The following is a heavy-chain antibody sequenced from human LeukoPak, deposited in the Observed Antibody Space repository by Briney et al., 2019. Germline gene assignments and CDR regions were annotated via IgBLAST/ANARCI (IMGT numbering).Heavy chain of an antibody. V-gene: IGHV3-23*01. D-gene: IGHD3-22*01. CDR2: ISGSGGST. J-gene: IGHJ4*02. Sequence: GGSLRLSCAASGFTFSLYGMSWVRQTPGKGLEWVSAISGSGGSTYYADSVKGRFTISRDNSKNTLYLQMNSLRAEDTAVYYCAKSWGSGYYYVVPFDYWGRGTLVTVSS. CDR1: GFTFSLYG. CDR3: AKSWGSGYYYVVPFDY.